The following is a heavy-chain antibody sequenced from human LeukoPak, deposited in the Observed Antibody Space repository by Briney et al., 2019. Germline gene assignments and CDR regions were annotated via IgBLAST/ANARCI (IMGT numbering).Heavy chain of an antibody. CDR3: AKAPVTTCSGAYCYPFDY. J-gene: IGHJ4*02. CDR2: IYSGGRT. CDR1: GFTVSSNY. D-gene: IGHD2-15*01. Sequence: GGSLRLSCAASGFTVSSNYMSWVRQAPGKGLEWVSVIYSGGRTDYADSVKGRFTISRDSSKNTLYLQMNSLRAGDAAVYYCAKAPVTTCSGAYCYPFDYWSQGTLVTVSS. V-gene: IGHV3-53*01.